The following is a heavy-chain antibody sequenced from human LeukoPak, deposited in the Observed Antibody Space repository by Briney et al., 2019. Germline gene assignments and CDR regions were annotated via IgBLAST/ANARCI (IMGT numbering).Heavy chain of an antibody. J-gene: IGHJ4*02. V-gene: IGHV1-69*01. CDR2: IIPIFGTA. D-gene: IGHD3-22*01. Sequence: GSSVKVSCKASGGTFISYAISWVRQAPGQGLEWMGGIIPIFGTANYAQKFQGRVTITADESTSTAYMELSSLRFEDTAVYYCARGAYSSGYYHTPPYYFDYWGQGTLVTVSS. CDR3: ARGAYSSGYYHTPPYYFDY. CDR1: GGTFISYA.